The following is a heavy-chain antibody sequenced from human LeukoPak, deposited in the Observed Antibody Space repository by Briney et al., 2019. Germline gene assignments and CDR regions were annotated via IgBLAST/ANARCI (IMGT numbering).Heavy chain of an antibody. V-gene: IGHV1-18*01. J-gene: IGHJ4*02. D-gene: IGHD6-19*01. Sequence: GASVNVSFKASGYDFTSVGITWVRRAPGQGREWMGWISPYNGNTRYAQKFQGRVAMTTDTSTTTAYMELRGLRFNDTAVYYCARAGSGSGWYFDYWGQGTLVTVSS. CDR1: GYDFTSVG. CDR3: ARAGSGSGWYFDY. CDR2: ISPYNGNT.